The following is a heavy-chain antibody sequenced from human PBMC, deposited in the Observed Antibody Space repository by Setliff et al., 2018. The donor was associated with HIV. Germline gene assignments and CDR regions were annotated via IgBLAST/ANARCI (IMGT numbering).Heavy chain of an antibody. CDR2: IYYSGST. Sequence: SETLSLTCAVYGGSFSSHYWSWIRQAPGKGLEWIGNIYYSGSTNYNPSLKSRVTISVDKSKNQFSLKLSSVTAADTAVYYCARDQRLSYWGQGTLVTVSS. CDR3: ARDQRLSY. V-gene: IGHV4-34*11. J-gene: IGHJ4*02. CDR1: GGSFSSHY.